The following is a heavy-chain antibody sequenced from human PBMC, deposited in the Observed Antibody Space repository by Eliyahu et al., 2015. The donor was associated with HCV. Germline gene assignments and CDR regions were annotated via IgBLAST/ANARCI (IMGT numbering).Heavy chain of an antibody. CDR3: ARHPHNYLRSYYYYGMDV. Sequence: QVQLQESGPGLVKPSXTLSLTCAVSGGSISSSNWWRWVRXPPGKGLEWIGEIYHSGSTNYNPSLKSRVTISVDKSKNQFSLKLSSVTAADTAVYYCARHPHNYLRSYYYYGMDVWGQGTTVTVSS. J-gene: IGHJ6*02. CDR1: GGSISSSNW. D-gene: IGHD5-24*01. CDR2: IYHSGST. V-gene: IGHV4-4*02.